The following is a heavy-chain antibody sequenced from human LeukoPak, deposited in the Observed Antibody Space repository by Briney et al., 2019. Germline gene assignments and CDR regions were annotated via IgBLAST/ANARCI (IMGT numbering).Heavy chain of an antibody. CDR1: GFTFSSYA. Sequence: GGSLRLSCAASGFTFSSYAMSWVRQAPGKGLEWVSAISGSGGSTYYADSVKGRFTISRDNAKNTLYLQMNSLRAEDTAVYYCARDLETIGNLKYYYYYGMDVWGQGTTVTVSS. V-gene: IGHV3-23*01. CDR2: ISGSGGST. D-gene: IGHD1-1*01. J-gene: IGHJ6*02. CDR3: ARDLETIGNLKYYYYYGMDV.